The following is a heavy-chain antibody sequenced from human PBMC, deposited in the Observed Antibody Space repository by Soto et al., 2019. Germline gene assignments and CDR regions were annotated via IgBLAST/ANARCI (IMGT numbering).Heavy chain of an antibody. CDR1: GFTVSSNY. CDR2: IHPGGDT. Sequence: EVQLVETGGGLIQPGGSPRLSCVASGFTVSSNYMSWVRQAPGKGLEWVSSIHPGGDTFYADSVKGRFSFSRDNYKNTVFLQMNSLRVEDTAVYHCARGTDEAKIRCDPWGQGTLVTVSS. V-gene: IGHV3-53*02. J-gene: IGHJ5*02. CDR3: ARGTDEAKIRCDP. D-gene: IGHD5-12*01.